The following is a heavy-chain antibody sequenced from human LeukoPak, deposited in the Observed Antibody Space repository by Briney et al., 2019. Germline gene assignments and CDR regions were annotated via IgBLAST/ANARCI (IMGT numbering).Heavy chain of an antibody. CDR1: GYTFTSYG. CDR2: IIPIFGTA. J-gene: IGHJ3*02. D-gene: IGHD5-12*01. V-gene: IGHV1-69*13. Sequence: SVKVSCKASGYTFTSYGISWVRQAPGQGLEWMGGIIPIFGTANYAQKFQGRVTITADESTSTAYMELSSLRSEDTAVYYCAKSYVDIVARAAFDIWGQGTMVTVSS. CDR3: AKSYVDIVARAAFDI.